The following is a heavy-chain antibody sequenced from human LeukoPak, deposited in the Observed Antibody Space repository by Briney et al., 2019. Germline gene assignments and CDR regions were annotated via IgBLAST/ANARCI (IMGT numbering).Heavy chain of an antibody. CDR3: AKDPHYYGSGSYGY. CDR1: GFTFDDYA. J-gene: IGHJ4*02. Sequence: PGRSLRLSCAASGFTFDDYAIHWVRQAPGKGLEWVSGISWNSGNMGYADSVKGRFTISRDNAKNSLYLQMNSLRAEDTAVYYCAKDPHYYGSGSYGYWGQGTLVTVSS. V-gene: IGHV3-9*01. CDR2: ISWNSGNM. D-gene: IGHD3-10*01.